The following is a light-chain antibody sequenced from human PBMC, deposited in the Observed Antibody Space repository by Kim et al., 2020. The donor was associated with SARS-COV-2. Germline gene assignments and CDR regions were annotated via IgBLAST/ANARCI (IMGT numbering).Light chain of an antibody. J-gene: IGKJ4*01. V-gene: IGKV1-27*01. CDR1: QGISNY. Sequence: SVGDRVTLTCRASQGISNYLAWDQQKPGKVPKLLIYAASTLQSGVPSRFSGSGSGTDFTLTLSSLQPEDVASFYCQKYNSAPLTFGGGTKVDIK. CDR2: AAS. CDR3: QKYNSAPLT.